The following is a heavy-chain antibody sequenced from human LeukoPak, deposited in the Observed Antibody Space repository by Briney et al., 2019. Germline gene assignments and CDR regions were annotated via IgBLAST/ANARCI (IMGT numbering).Heavy chain of an antibody. D-gene: IGHD3-16*01. CDR1: GGSISSSSYY. V-gene: IGHV4-39*07. J-gene: IGHJ4*02. CDR2: IYYSGST. Sequence: PSETLSLTCTVSGGSISSSSYYWGWIRQPPGKGLEWIGSIYYSGSTYYNPSLKSRVTISVDTSKNQFSLKLNSVTAADTAVYYCARGVVITFGGAADYWGQGTLVTVSS. CDR3: ARGVVITFGGAADY.